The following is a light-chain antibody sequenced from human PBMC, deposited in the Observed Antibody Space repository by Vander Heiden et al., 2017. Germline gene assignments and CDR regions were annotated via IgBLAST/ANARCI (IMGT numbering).Light chain of an antibody. J-gene: IGKJ1*01. CDR2: SAS. Sequence: EIVMTQSPATLSVSPGERATLSCRASRSISRNLACYQQKPGQAPRRLIYSASPRATGVTDRFSGSGSGTEFTLTISSLQSLDSAVYYCQQYNNWPPSWTFGQGTKVEV. V-gene: IGKV3-15*01. CDR1: RSISRN. CDR3: QQYNNWPPSWT.